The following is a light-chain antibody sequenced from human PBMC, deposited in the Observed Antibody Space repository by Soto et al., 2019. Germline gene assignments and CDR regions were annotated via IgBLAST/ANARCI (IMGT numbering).Light chain of an antibody. CDR2: DAS. Sequence: DIQMTQSPSTLSASVGDRVTIICRASQSISGWLAWYQQKPGKAPNLLIYDASSLQTGVPLRFSGSGSGTEFTLTISSLQPDDFASCYCQQYKSYPWTFGQGTKVEIK. J-gene: IGKJ1*01. V-gene: IGKV1-5*02. CDR3: QQYKSYPWT. CDR1: QSISGW.